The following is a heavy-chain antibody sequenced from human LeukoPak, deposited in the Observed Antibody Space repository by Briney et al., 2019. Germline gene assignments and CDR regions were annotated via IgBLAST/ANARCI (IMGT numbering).Heavy chain of an antibody. J-gene: IGHJ3*02. Sequence: GGSLRLSCAASGFTFSDYYMSWIRQAPGKGLEWVSYISSSGSTIYYADSVKGRFTISRDNAKNSLYLQMNSLRAEDTAVYYCARASYYDYVWGSKYPNDAFDIWGQGTMVTVSS. CDR2: ISSSGSTI. D-gene: IGHD3-16*01. CDR1: GFTFSDYY. V-gene: IGHV3-11*04. CDR3: ARASYYDYVWGSKYPNDAFDI.